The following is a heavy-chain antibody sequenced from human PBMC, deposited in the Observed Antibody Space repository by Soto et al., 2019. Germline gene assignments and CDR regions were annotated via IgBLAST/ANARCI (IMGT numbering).Heavy chain of an antibody. V-gene: IGHV3-9*01. CDR2: ISWNSGSI. CDR3: AKDRISMEVAGSRVSLDY. D-gene: IGHD6-19*01. CDR1: GFTFDDYA. J-gene: IGHJ4*02. Sequence: GGSLRLSCAASGFTFDDYAMHWVRQAPGKGLEWVSGISWNSGSIGYADSVKGRLTISRDNAKNSLYLQMNSLRAEDTALYYCAKDRISMEVAGSRVSLDYWGQGTLVTVSS.